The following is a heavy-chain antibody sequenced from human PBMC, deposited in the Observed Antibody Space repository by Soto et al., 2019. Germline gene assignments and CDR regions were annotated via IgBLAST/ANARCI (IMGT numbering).Heavy chain of an antibody. V-gene: IGHV1-69*13. CDR2: INPFFGTA. J-gene: IGHJ3*01. CDR1: GGTFSSYT. CDR3: ASSAGYFDAQSGFDL. D-gene: IGHD3-9*01. Sequence: ASVKVSCKASGGTFSSYTISWVRQAPGQGLEWMGGINPFFGTANYAQRLRGRVTITAGASTSTAYMELSSLRSEDTAVYYCASSAGYFDAQSGFDLWGQGTMVTVSS.